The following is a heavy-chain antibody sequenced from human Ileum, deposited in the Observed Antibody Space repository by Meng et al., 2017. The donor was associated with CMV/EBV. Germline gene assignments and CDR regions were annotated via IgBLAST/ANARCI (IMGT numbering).Heavy chain of an antibody. Sequence: EVQLLQSXGGLVPPXXFLXXXXXXSGFTFCSYVMSWVRQAPGKGLEWVSSISASGGRTFYADSVKGRFTISRDNFKNTLYLQMNSLRVEDAVVYYCVKAGPTRGYGDYHEYWGLGTLVTVSS. J-gene: IGHJ4*02. D-gene: IGHD4-17*01. V-gene: IGHV3-23*01. CDR3: VKAGPTRGYGDYHEY. CDR1: GFTFCSYV. CDR2: ISASGGRT.